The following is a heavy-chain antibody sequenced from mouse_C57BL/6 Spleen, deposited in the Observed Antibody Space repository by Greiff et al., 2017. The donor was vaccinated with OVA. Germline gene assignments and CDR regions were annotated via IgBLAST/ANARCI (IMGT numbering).Heavy chain of an antibody. J-gene: IGHJ4*01. D-gene: IGHD2-4*01. CDR3: ARTGYDYQGAMDY. CDR2: IDPSDSET. CDR1: GYTFTSYW. Sequence: VQLQQPGAELVRPGSSVKLSCKASGYTFTSYWMHWVKQRPIQGLEWIGNIDPSDSETHYNQKFKDKATLTVDKSSSTAYMQLSSLTSEDSAVYYCARTGYDYQGAMDYWGQGTSVTVSS. V-gene: IGHV1-52*01.